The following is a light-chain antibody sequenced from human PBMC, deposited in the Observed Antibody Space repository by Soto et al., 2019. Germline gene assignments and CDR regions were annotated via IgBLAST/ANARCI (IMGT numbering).Light chain of an antibody. J-gene: IGKJ4*01. CDR1: QDITNF. CDR2: HAS. V-gene: IGKV1-33*01. CDR3: QQYDILLT. Sequence: DIQMTQSPASLSASLGDRVTITCQASQDITNFLNWYQHKPGKAPKLLIYHASNLEAGVPSRFSGSGSGTDFTFTISNLQPEDFATYYCQQYDILLTFGGGTKMEIK.